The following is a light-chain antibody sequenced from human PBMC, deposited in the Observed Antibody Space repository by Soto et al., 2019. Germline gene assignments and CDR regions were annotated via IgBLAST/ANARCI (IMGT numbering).Light chain of an antibody. Sequence: QSALTQPRSVSGSPGQSVTISCTGTSSDVGGYNYVSWYQQHPGKAPKLMIYDVSQRPSGVPDRFSGSKSGNTASLTISGLQAEDAADYYCCSYAGSYTYVFGTGTKVTVL. CDR1: SSDVGGYNY. J-gene: IGLJ1*01. CDR2: DVS. CDR3: CSYAGSYTYV. V-gene: IGLV2-11*01.